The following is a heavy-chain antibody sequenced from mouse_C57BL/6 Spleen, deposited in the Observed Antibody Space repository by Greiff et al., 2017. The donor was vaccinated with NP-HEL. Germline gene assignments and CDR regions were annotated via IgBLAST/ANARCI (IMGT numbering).Heavy chain of an antibody. CDR1: GYTFTSYW. J-gene: IGHJ3*01. CDR3: TRRQDGYFAY. CDR2: IHPNSGST. Sequence: QVQLQQPGAELVKPGASVKLSCKASGYTFTSYWMHWVKQRPGQGLEWIGMIHPNSGSTNYNEKFKSKATLTVDKSSSTAYMQLSSLTSADSAVYCGTRRQDGYFAYWGQGTLVTVSA. V-gene: IGHV1-64*01. D-gene: IGHD2-3*01.